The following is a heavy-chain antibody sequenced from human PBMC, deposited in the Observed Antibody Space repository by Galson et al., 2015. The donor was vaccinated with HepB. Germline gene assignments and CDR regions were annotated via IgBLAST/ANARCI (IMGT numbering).Heavy chain of an antibody. D-gene: IGHD3/OR15-3a*01. CDR3: VRGLYEFWGGYRPDTFDL. Sequence: SLRLSCAPSGFALNSYSVNWIRQAPGKGLEWVASITSSSSYIHCVDSVKGRFTISRDNAKNVMDLQMNALRDDDTAVYYCVRGLYEFWGGYRPDTFDLWGQGTMVTVSS. CDR1: GFALNSYS. J-gene: IGHJ3*01. CDR2: ITSSSSYI. V-gene: IGHV3-21*06.